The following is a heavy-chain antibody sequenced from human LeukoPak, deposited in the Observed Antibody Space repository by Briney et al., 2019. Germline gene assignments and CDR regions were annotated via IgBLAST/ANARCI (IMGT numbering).Heavy chain of an antibody. D-gene: IGHD3-22*01. Sequence: PGGSLRLSCAASGFTFSSYSMNWVRQAPGKGLEWVSSISSSSSYIYYADSVKGRFTISRDNAKNSLYLQMNSLRAEDTAVYYCARVVWYYYDSSGPNDYWGQGTLVTVSS. CDR3: ARVVWYYYDSSGPNDY. V-gene: IGHV3-21*01. CDR1: GFTFSSYS. J-gene: IGHJ4*02. CDR2: ISSSSSYI.